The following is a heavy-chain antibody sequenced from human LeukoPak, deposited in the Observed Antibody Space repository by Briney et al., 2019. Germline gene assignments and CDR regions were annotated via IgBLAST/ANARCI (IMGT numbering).Heavy chain of an antibody. V-gene: IGHV3-48*03. CDR1: GFTFSSYE. CDR3: ARITSVTTTFDY. Sequence: PGGSLRLSCAASGFTFSSYEMNWVRQAPGKGLEGVSYISSSGSTIYYADSVKGRFTISRDNAKKSLHLQMNSLRAEDTAVYYRARITSVTTTFDYWGQGTLVTVSS. CDR2: ISSSGSTI. J-gene: IGHJ4*02. D-gene: IGHD4-17*01.